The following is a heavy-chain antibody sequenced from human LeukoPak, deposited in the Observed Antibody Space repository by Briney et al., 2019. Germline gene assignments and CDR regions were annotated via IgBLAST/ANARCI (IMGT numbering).Heavy chain of an antibody. V-gene: IGHV1-3*01. D-gene: IGHD2-2*01. J-gene: IGHJ3*02. Sequence: ASVTVSCKASGYTFTSYAMHWVRQAPGQRLEWMGWINAGNGNTKYSQKFQGRVTITRDTSASTAYMELSSLRSEDTAVYYCARDSDIVVVPAANTDAFDIWGQGTMVTVSS. CDR1: GYTFTSYA. CDR2: INAGNGNT. CDR3: ARDSDIVVVPAANTDAFDI.